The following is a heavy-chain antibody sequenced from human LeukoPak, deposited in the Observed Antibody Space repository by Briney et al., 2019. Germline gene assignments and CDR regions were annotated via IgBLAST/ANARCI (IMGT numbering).Heavy chain of an antibody. J-gene: IGHJ4*02. CDR1: GYTFTSYY. Sequence: ASVKVSCKASGYTFTSYYMHWVRQAPGQGLEWMGWINPNSGGTNYAQKFQGRVTMTRDTSISTAYMELSSLRSDDTAVYYCARGGPRYSSSSSITPLQYDYWGQGTLVTVSS. V-gene: IGHV1-2*02. D-gene: IGHD6-6*01. CDR3: ARGGPRYSSSSSITPLQYDY. CDR2: INPNSGGT.